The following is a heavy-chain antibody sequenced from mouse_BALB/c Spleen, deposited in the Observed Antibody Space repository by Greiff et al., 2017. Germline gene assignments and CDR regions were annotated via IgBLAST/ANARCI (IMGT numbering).Heavy chain of an antibody. CDR3: TRQLGLRAMDY. D-gene: IGHD3-1*01. CDR2: INPSNGGT. Sequence: QVQLKQPGAELVKPGASVKLSCKASGYTFTSYYMYWVKQRPGQGLEWIGGINPSNGGTNFNEKFKSKATLTVDKSSSTAYMQLSSLTSEDSAVYYCTRQLGLRAMDYWGQGTSVTVSS. CDR1: GYTFTSYY. J-gene: IGHJ4*01. V-gene: IGHV1S81*02.